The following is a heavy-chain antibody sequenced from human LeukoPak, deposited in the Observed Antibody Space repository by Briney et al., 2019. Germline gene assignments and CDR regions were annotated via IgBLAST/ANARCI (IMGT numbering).Heavy chain of an antibody. CDR1: AYTFTSYD. Sequence: GASVKVSCKASAYTFTSYDINWVRQAPGQGLEWMGWMNPNSGNTGYAQKFQGRVTMTRNTSISTAYMELSSLRSEDTAVYYCARGAPGSYCSGGSCPYFDYWGQGTLISVSS. CDR3: ARGAPGSYCSGGSCPYFDY. V-gene: IGHV1-8*01. D-gene: IGHD2-15*01. J-gene: IGHJ4*02. CDR2: MNPNSGNT.